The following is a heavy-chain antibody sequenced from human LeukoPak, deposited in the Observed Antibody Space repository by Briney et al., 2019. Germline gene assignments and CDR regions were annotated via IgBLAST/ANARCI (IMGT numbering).Heavy chain of an antibody. Sequence: PGGSLRLSCAASGFTVSSNYMSWVRQAPGKGLEWVSVIYSGGSTYYADSVKGRFTISRDNSKNTLYLQMNSLRAEDTAVYYCARATRRIGYCSGGSCSTYYYYGMDVWGQGTTVTVSS. V-gene: IGHV3-53*01. CDR1: GFTVSSNY. J-gene: IGHJ6*02. CDR3: ARATRRIGYCSGGSCSTYYYYGMDV. D-gene: IGHD2-15*01. CDR2: IYSGGST.